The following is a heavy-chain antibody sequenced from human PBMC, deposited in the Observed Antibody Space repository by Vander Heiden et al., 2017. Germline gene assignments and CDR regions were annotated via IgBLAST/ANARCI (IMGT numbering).Heavy chain of an antibody. CDR2: ISYDGSNK. J-gene: IGHJ4*02. CDR1: GFTLSSYA. V-gene: IGHV3-30-3*01. Sequence: QVQLVESGGGVVQLGRSLRLSCAASGFTLSSYAMHWVGQAPGKGLEWVAVISYDGSNKYYADSVKGRFTISRDNSKNTLYLQMNSLRAGDTAVYYCAIGPAAAAFFDYWGQGTLVTVSS. CDR3: AIGPAAAAFFDY. D-gene: IGHD6-13*01.